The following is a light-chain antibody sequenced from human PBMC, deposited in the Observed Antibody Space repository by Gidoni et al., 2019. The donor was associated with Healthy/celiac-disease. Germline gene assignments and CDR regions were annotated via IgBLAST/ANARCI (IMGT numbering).Light chain of an antibody. J-gene: IGKJ5*01. CDR2: DAS. CDR3: QQRSNWPLT. Sequence: ELVLTQSPATLSLSPGERATLSCRASQSVSSYLAWYPQKPGQAPRLLIYDASNRATGIPARFSGSGSGTDVTLTISRLEPEDFAVYYCQQRSNWPLTFGQGKRLEIK. V-gene: IGKV3-11*01. CDR1: QSVSSY.